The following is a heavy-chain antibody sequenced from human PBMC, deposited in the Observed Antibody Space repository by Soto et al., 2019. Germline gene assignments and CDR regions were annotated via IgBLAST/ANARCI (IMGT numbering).Heavy chain of an antibody. J-gene: IGHJ4*02. CDR2: IAVGSGYT. Sequence: SVKVSCKASGFTFTSSAFQWVRQARGQRLEWIGWIAVGSGYTNYAQRFQDRVTLTRDMSTATTYMELSRLTSEDTAIYYCAADATAWQQMVPSDYWGQGALVTVSS. CDR3: AADATAWQQMVPSDY. V-gene: IGHV1-58*01. CDR1: GFTFTSSA. D-gene: IGHD2-8*01.